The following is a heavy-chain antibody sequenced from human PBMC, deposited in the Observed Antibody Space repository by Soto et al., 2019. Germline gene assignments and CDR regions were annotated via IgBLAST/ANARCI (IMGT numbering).Heavy chain of an antibody. CDR2: IHYTGST. CDR3: ARDRYDTVTLDY. J-gene: IGHJ4*02. CDR1: GGSINNYY. Sequence: SQPLSLPCTVSGGSINNYYWRWIMQHPGKGLEWIGYIHYTGSTDYNPSLKSRVTISVDTSKNQFSLKLSSVTAAGTAVYYCARDRYDTVTLDYWGQGTLVTVSS. D-gene: IGHD4-17*01. V-gene: IGHV4-59*12.